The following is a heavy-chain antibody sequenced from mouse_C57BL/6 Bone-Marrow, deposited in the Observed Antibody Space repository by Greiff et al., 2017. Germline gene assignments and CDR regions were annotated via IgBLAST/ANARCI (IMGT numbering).Heavy chain of an antibody. CDR2: ISNLAYSI. CDR1: GFTFSDYG. CDR3: ARGDWFAY. Sequence: EVKLVESGGGLVQPGGSLKLSCAASGFTFSDYGMAWARQAPRKGPARVAFISNLAYSIYYADTVTGRFTISRENAKNTLYLEMSSLRSEDTAMYYCARGDWFAYWGQGTLVTVSA. V-gene: IGHV5-15*01. J-gene: IGHJ3*01.